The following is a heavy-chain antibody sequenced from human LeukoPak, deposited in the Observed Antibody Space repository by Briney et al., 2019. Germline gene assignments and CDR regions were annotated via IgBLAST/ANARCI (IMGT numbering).Heavy chain of an antibody. CDR1: GYSFTSYW. Sequence: GESLKISCKGSGYSFTSYWIGWVRQMPGKGLEWMGIIDPGDSDTRYSPSFQGQVTVSADKSISTAYLQWSSLKASDTAMYYCARHVLSTNTVDYFDCWGQGTLVTVSS. D-gene: IGHD5-12*01. CDR2: IDPGDSDT. V-gene: IGHV5-51*01. J-gene: IGHJ4*02. CDR3: ARHVLSTNTVDYFDC.